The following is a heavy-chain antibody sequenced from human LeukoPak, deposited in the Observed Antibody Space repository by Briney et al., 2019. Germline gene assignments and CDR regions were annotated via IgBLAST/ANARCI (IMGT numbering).Heavy chain of an antibody. CDR3: ARDGSNPISV. D-gene: IGHD1-26*01. CDR2: IIPILGIA. CDR1: GGTFSSYA. J-gene: IGHJ4*02. V-gene: IGHV1-69*04. Sequence: GASVKVSCKASGGTFSSYAISWVRQAPGQGLEWMGRIIPILGIANYAQRFQGRVTITADKSTSTAYMELSSLRSEDTAVYYCARDGSNPISVWGQGTLVTVSS.